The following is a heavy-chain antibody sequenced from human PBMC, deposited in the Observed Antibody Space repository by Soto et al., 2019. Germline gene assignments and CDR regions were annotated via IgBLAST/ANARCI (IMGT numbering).Heavy chain of an antibody. CDR1: GYTLTELS. CDR3: ATPGLYSSGWYFYFDY. J-gene: IGHJ4*02. D-gene: IGHD6-19*01. CDR2: FDPEDGET. V-gene: IGHV1-24*01. Sequence: ASVKVSCKVSGYTLTELSMHWVRQAPGKGLEWMGGFDPEDGETIYAQKFQGRVTMTEDTSTDTAYMELSSLRSEDTAVYYCATPGLYSSGWYFYFDYWGQGTLVTVSS.